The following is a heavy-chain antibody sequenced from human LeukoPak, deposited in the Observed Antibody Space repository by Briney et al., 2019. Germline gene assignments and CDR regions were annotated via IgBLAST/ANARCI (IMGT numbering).Heavy chain of an antibody. Sequence: GESLKISCKGSGYSFTNYWIGWVRQMPGIGLEWMGIMYPGDSDTRYSPSFQGQVTISADKSITTVSLQWSSLKASDTAMYYCARHGYAIDYWGQGTLVTVSS. CDR3: ARHGYAIDY. V-gene: IGHV5-51*01. CDR2: MYPGDSDT. J-gene: IGHJ4*02. CDR1: GYSFTNYW. D-gene: IGHD3-16*01.